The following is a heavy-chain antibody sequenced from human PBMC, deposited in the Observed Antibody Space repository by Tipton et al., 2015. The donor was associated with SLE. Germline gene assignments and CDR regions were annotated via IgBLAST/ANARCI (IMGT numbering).Heavy chain of an antibody. J-gene: IGHJ6*02. V-gene: IGHV3-30*09. CDR3: ASDLTQQLVGYYYYYGMDV. Sequence: SLRLSCAASGFTFSSYAMHWVRQAPGKGLEWVAVISYDGSNKYYADSVKGRFAISRDNSKNTLYLQMNSLRAEDTAVYYCASDLTQQLVGYYYYYGMDVWGQGTAVTVSS. D-gene: IGHD6-13*01. CDR1: GFTFSSYA. CDR2: ISYDGSNK.